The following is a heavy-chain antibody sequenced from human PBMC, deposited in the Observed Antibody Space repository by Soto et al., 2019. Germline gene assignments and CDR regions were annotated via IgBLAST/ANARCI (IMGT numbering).Heavy chain of an antibody. CDR2: IFPANFDA. Sequence: GESLKISCKGSGYNFANYWIGWVRQMPGKGLEWMAIIFPANFDAKYSPSFQGQVTISVDKSISTAYLQWSSLKASDTAMYYCARLRIAAHYYYYGMDVWGQGTTVTVSS. CDR3: ARLRIAAHYYYYGMDV. D-gene: IGHD6-6*01. V-gene: IGHV5-51*01. CDR1: GYNFANYW. J-gene: IGHJ6*02.